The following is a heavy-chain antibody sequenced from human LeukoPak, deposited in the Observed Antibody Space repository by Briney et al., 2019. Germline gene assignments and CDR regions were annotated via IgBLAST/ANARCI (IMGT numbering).Heavy chain of an antibody. Sequence: GGSLRLSCAASGFNFSKPWMSWVRQAPGMGLEWVANINQDGSETYYVDSVKGRFTISRDNAKNSLYLQMNSLRAEDTAVYYCARNFNWNYIRGCGYWGQGTLVTVSS. CDR1: GFNFSKPW. D-gene: IGHD1-7*01. CDR2: INQDGSET. J-gene: IGHJ4*02. V-gene: IGHV3-7*01. CDR3: ARNFNWNYIRGCGY.